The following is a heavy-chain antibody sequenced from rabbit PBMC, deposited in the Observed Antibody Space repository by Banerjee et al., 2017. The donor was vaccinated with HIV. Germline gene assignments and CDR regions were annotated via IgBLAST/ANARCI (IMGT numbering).Heavy chain of an antibody. Sequence: QEQLVESGGGLVQPGGSLTLSCTASGCDISYYHMGWVRQAPGKGLEWIACINSNTGNTVYASWAKGPFTISKTSSTTVTLQMTSLTAADTASYFCARDFAGVIGWNFNLWGPGTLVTV. D-gene: IGHD4-2*01. CDR3: ARDFAGVIGWNFNL. V-gene: IGHV1S45*01. CDR2: INSNTGNT. J-gene: IGHJ4*01. CDR1: GCDISYYH.